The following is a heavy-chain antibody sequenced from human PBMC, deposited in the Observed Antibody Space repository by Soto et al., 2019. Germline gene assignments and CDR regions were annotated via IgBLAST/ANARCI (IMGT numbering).Heavy chain of an antibody. D-gene: IGHD2-15*01. V-gene: IGHV3-49*03. CDR2: IRIKAYGGTT. CDR1: GFIFGDYD. CDR3: SRNRVVVVADSWFDP. J-gene: IGHJ5*02. Sequence: GGSLRLSCTGSGFIFGDYDMSWFRQAPGKGLEWVGFIRIKAYGGTTEYAASVKGRFTISRDDSKSIAYLQMNSLKTEDTAVYYCSRNRVVVVADSWFDPWGQGTLVTVSS.